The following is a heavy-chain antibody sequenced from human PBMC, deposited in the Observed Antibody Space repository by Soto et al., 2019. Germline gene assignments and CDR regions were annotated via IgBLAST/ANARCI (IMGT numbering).Heavy chain of an antibody. Sequence: SVKVSCKASGGTFSSYAISWVRQALGQGLEWMGGIIPIFGRANYAQKFQGRVTITADKSTSTAYMELSSLRSEDTAVYYCARDLPPGYDSSGYYHWFDPWGQGTLVTVSS. CDR2: IIPIFGRA. J-gene: IGHJ5*02. CDR1: GGTFSSYA. V-gene: IGHV1-69*06. CDR3: ARDLPPGYDSSGYYHWFDP. D-gene: IGHD3-22*01.